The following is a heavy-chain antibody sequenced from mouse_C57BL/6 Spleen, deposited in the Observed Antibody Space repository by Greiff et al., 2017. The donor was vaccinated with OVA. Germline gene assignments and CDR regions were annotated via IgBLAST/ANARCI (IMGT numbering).Heavy chain of an antibody. J-gene: IGHJ1*03. V-gene: IGHV7-1*01. D-gene: IGHD1-2*01. CDR3: ARDAHYDGYWYFDV. CDR2: SRNKANDYTT. Sequence: EVHLVESGGGLVQSGRSLRLSCATSGFTFSDFYMEWVRQAPGKGLEWIAASRNKANDYTTEYSASVKGRFIVSRDTSQSILYLQMNALRAEDTAIYYCARDAHYDGYWYFDVWGTGTTVTVSS. CDR1: GFTFSDFY.